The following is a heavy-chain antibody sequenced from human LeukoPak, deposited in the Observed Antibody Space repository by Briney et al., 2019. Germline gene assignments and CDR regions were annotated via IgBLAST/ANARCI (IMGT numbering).Heavy chain of an antibody. D-gene: IGHD4-11*01. CDR1: GYNFNDYY. Sequence: ASVKVSCKSSGYNFNDYYIYCVRQAPGHGLESMGYIHPDGGSTNYAQKVQGRVTMTSDMSTNTVYMELRSVRSEDTAMYYCARAFHSIQPLDYWGQGTLVTVSS. CDR2: IHPDGGST. V-gene: IGHV1-46*02. J-gene: IGHJ4*02. CDR3: ARAFHSIQPLDY.